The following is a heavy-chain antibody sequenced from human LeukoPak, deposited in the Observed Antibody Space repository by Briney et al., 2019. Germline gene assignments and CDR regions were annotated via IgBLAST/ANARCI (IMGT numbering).Heavy chain of an antibody. Sequence: GESLKISCKASGYRFTNYWIGWVRQMPGKGLEWMGIIYPDDSDTRYSPSFQGQVTISADKSISTAYLQWSSLKASDTAMYYCASSGSSWRKHFDYWGQGTLVTVSS. D-gene: IGHD6-13*01. J-gene: IGHJ4*02. V-gene: IGHV5-51*01. CDR3: ASSGSSWRKHFDY. CDR1: GYRFTNYW. CDR2: IYPDDSDT.